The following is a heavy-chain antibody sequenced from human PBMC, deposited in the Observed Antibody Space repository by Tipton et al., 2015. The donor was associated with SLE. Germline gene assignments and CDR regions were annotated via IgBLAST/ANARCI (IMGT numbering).Heavy chain of an antibody. D-gene: IGHD2-8*02. V-gene: IGHV3-20*03. CDR2: IGWDGTKT. J-gene: IGHJ4*02. Sequence: LEWVAGIGWDGTKTGYADSLKGRVTISRDNPKNSLYLQMNRLRVEDTALYYCGRAQGYCSGGVCSHIDSWGQGTLVTVSS. CDR3: GRAQGYCSGGVCSHIDS.